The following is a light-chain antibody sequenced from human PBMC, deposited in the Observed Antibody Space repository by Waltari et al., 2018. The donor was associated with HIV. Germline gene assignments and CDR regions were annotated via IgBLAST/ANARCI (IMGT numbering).Light chain of an antibody. V-gene: IGLV3-19*01. CDR3: HSRDSSGYHVV. J-gene: IGLJ2*01. CDR2: GRN. CDR1: SLRSYY. Sequence: SSDLTQDPSVSVALGQTVRITCQGDSLRSYYASWYQQKSGQAPVLVFFGRNNRPSGIPDRFSGSSSGNTAYLTITGAQAEDGADYYCHSRDSSGYHVVFGGGTKVTVL.